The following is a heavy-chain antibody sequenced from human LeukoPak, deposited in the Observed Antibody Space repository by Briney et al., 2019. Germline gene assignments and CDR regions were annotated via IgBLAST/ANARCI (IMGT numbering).Heavy chain of an antibody. CDR1: GFTFSSYW. D-gene: IGHD3-3*01. CDR3: ASSVLEWLLYLDY. V-gene: IGHV3-7*01. Sequence: GGSLRLSCAASGFTFSSYWMSWVRQAPGKGLEWVANIKQDGSEKYYVDSVKGRFTISRDNAKNSLYLQMNSLRAEDTAVYYCASSVLEWLLYLDYWGQGTLVTVSS. CDR2: IKQDGSEK. J-gene: IGHJ4*02.